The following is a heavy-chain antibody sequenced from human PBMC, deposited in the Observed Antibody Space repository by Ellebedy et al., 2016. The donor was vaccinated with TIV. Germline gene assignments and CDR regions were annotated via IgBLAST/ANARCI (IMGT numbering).Heavy chain of an antibody. J-gene: IGHJ4*02. CDR3: ARALVAATLTVGYFDY. V-gene: IGHV1-3*01. D-gene: IGHD2-15*01. Sequence: AASVKVSCKASGYTFTSYAMHWVRQAPGQRLEWMGWINAGNGNTKYSQKFQGRVTITRDTPASTAYMELSSLRSEDTAVYYCARALVAATLTVGYFDYWGQGTLVTVSS. CDR1: GYTFTSYA. CDR2: INAGNGNT.